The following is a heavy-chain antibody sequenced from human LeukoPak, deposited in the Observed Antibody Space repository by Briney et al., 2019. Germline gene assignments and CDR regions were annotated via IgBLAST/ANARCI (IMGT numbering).Heavy chain of an antibody. J-gene: IGHJ4*02. CDR3: ARMPIVGATTFDY. D-gene: IGHD1-26*01. V-gene: IGHV4-39*01. CDR2: FYYSCRP. Sequence: GSFYYSCRPYYTPSLKSRVTISVDTSKNQFSLKLSSVTAADTAVYYCARMPIVGATTFDYWGQGTLVTVSS.